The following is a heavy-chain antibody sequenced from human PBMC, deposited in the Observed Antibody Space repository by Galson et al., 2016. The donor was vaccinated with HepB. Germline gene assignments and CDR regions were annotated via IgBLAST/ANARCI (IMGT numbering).Heavy chain of an antibody. V-gene: IGHV4-4*02. CDR1: GASISSNSY. J-gene: IGHJ4*02. CDR2: VYHDGSS. CDR3: ARGVTVAAPFDY. Sequence: SETLSLTCAVSGASISSNSYWSWVRQPPGKGLEWIGEVYHDGSSNYTPSLKSRITISVDKSKNQFSLNLSSVTAADTAVYYCARGVTVAAPFDYWGQGTLVIVSS. D-gene: IGHD6-19*01.